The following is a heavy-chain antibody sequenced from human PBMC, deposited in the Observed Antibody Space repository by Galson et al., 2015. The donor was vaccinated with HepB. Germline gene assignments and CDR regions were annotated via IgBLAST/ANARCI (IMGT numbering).Heavy chain of an antibody. J-gene: IGHJ6*03. Sequence: SLRLSCAASGFTFSGSAMHWVRQASGKGLEWVGRIRSKANSYATAYAASVKGRFTISRDDSKNTAYLQMNSLKTEDTAVYYCTREVPAAIYYYYYYMDVWGKGTTVTASS. D-gene: IGHD2-2*01. CDR3: TREVPAAIYYYYYYMDV. V-gene: IGHV3-73*01. CDR2: IRSKANSYAT. CDR1: GFTFSGSA.